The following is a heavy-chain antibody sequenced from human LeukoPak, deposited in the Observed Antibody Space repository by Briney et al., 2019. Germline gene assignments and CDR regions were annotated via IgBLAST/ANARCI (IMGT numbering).Heavy chain of an antibody. CDR1: GFTFSSYA. J-gene: IGHJ4*02. CDR3: AKAARYCSAGSCYSDY. V-gene: IGHV3-23*01. Sequence: QAGGSLRLSCAASGFTFSSYAMSWVRQAPGKGLEWVSAISGSGGSTYYADTVKGRFTISRDNSKNTLYLQMNSLRAEGTAVYYCAKAARYCSAGSCYSDYWGQGTLVTVSS. D-gene: IGHD2-15*01. CDR2: ISGSGGST.